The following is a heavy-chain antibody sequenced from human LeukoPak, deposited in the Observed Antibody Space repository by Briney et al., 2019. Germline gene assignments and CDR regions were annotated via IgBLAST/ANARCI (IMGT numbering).Heavy chain of an antibody. Sequence: GGSLRLSCAASGFTFSSYWMSWVRQAPGKGLEWVSHISTSGSIIHYADSVEGRFTISRDNSKNTLYLQMNSLRAEDTAVYYCAAHADVGYCSGGSCYVDYWGQGTLVTVSS. V-gene: IGHV3-48*01. CDR3: AAHADVGYCSGGSCYVDY. J-gene: IGHJ4*02. CDR1: GFTFSSYW. D-gene: IGHD2-15*01. CDR2: ISTSGSII.